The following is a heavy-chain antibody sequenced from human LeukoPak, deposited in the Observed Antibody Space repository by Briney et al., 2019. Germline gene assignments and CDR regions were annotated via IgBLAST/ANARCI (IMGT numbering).Heavy chain of an antibody. D-gene: IGHD3-22*01. CDR3: ARQGDSSGYWFGYFDY. CDR2: IDPSDSYT. Sequence: GESLKISCKGSGYSFTSYWISWVRQMPGKGLEWMGRIDPSDSYTNYSPSFQGQVTISADKSISTAYLQWSSLKASDTAMYYCARQGDSSGYWFGYFDYWGQGTLVTVSS. J-gene: IGHJ4*02. V-gene: IGHV5-10-1*04. CDR1: GYSFTSYW.